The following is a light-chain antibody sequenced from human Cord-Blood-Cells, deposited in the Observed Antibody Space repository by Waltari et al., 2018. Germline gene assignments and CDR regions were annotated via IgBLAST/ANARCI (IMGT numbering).Light chain of an antibody. CDR1: SRDVGSYNL. V-gene: IGLV2-23*01. J-gene: IGLJ1*01. CDR2: EGS. Sequence: QSALTQPASVSGSPGPSITIPCPGTSRDVGSYNLVSWYQQHPGKAPKLMIYEGSKRPSGVSNRFSGSKSGNTASLTISGLQAEDEADYYCCSYAGSSPYVFGTGTKVTVL. CDR3: CSYAGSSPYV.